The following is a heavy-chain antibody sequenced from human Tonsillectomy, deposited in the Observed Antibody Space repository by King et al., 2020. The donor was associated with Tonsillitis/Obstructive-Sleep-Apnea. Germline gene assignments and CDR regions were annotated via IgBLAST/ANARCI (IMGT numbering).Heavy chain of an antibody. CDR2: IDHSDSYT. D-gene: IGHD5-18*01. CDR3: ASHTGYSNGYYSDIDV. CDR1: GYSFTSYW. J-gene: IGHJ6*02. Sequence: VQLVESGAEVKKPGESLRISCKGSGYSFTSYWFSWVRQMPGKGLEWMGRIDHSDSYTNYSPSFQGHVTISADKSISTAYLQRNSLKASDTAMYYCASHTGYSNGYYSDIDVWGQGTTGTVSS. V-gene: IGHV5-10-1*03.